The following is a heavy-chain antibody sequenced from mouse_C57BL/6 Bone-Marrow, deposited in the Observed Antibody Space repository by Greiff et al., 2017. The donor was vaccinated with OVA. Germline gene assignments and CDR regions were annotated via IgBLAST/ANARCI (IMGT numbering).Heavy chain of an antibody. Sequence: VQLQQSGAELVRPGASVTLSCTASGFNIKDDYMHWVKQRPEQGLERIGWIDPENGDTEYASKFQGKATITADTTSNTAYLQLSSLTSEDTAVYYCTSYGNFDYWGQGTTLTVSS. CDR1: GFNIKDDY. V-gene: IGHV14-4*01. CDR3: TSYGNFDY. J-gene: IGHJ2*01. D-gene: IGHD2-1*01. CDR2: IDPENGDT.